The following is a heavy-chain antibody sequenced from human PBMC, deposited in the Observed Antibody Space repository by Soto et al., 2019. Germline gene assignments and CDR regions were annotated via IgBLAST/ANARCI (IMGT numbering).Heavy chain of an antibody. D-gene: IGHD4-17*01. J-gene: IGHJ6*01. V-gene: IGHV4-59*01. CDR3: ARDYGGNDYYYYGMEV. CDR1: GGSISSYY. CDR2: IYYSGST. Sequence: SETLSLTCTVSGGSISSYYWSCIRQPPGKGLEWIVYIYYSGSTNYNPYLKSRVTISVDTSKNQFSLQLSSVTAEETAVYYCARDYGGNDYYYYGMEVWGQGTTVTVSS.